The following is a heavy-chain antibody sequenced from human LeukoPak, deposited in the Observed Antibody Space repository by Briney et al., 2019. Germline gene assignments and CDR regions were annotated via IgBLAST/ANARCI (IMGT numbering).Heavy chain of an antibody. CDR3: ARGGIVAAVDLAEYFQH. CDR2: IYYSGST. Sequence: PSETLSLTCAVYGGSFSGYYWSWIRQPPGKGLEWIGYIYYSGSTNYNPSLKSRVTISVDTSKNQFSLKLSSVTAADTAVYYCARGGIVAAVDLAEYFQHWGQGTLVTVSS. CDR1: GGSFSGYY. D-gene: IGHD6-13*01. V-gene: IGHV4-59*01. J-gene: IGHJ1*01.